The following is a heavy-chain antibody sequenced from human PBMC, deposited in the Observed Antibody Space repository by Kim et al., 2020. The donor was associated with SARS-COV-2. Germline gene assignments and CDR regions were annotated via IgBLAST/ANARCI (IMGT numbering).Heavy chain of an antibody. Sequence: ASVKVSCKASGYTFTGYYMHWVRQAPGQGLEWMGWINPNSGGTNYAQKFQGRVTMTRDTSISTAYMELSRLRSEDTAVYYCARSDTITTLGVVIVSGGYYSLDVWGQGTTVTVSS. CDR1: GYTFTGYY. D-gene: IGHD3-3*01. J-gene: IGHJ6*02. CDR2: INPNSGGT. CDR3: ARSDTITTLGVVIVSGGYYSLDV. V-gene: IGHV1-2*02.